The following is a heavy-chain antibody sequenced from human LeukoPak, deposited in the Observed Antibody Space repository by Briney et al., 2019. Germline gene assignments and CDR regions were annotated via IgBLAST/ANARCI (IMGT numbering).Heavy chain of an antibody. J-gene: IGHJ4*02. CDR3: AREPPGY. Sequence: SQTLSLTCTVSGGSVTSGNYYWNWIRQPSGKGLEWIGRIYTNGGASYNPSLKSRVTISIDASKNKFSLKLSSVTAADTAVYYCAREPPGYWGQGILVTVSS. V-gene: IGHV4-61*02. CDR1: GGSVTSGNYY. CDR2: IYTNGGA.